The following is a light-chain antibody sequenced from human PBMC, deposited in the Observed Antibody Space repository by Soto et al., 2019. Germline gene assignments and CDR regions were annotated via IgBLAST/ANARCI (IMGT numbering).Light chain of an antibody. Sequence: EIVLTQSPGTLSLSPGERATISCRASQSVSSSYLAWYQRKPGQATRLIIYGASNRATGIPDRFSGSGSGTDFTLTISRLKPEAVSVYYCQQHGSSPHIYTFGQGTKLEIK. CDR2: GAS. V-gene: IGKV3-20*01. CDR1: QSVSSSY. J-gene: IGKJ2*01. CDR3: QQHGSSPHIYT.